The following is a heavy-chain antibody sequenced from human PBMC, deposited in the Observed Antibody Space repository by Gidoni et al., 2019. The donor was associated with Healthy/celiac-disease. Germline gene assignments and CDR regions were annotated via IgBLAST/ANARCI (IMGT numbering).Heavy chain of an antibody. CDR2: ISSSSSYI. CDR3: ARDRVTMVQGDFEH. CDR1: GFTFSSYS. Sequence: EVQLVESGGGLVKPGGSLRLSCAASGFTFSSYSMNWVRQAPGKGLEWVAAISSSSSYIYYADSVKGRFTISRDNAKNSLYLQINSLRAEDTAVYYCARDRVTMVQGDFEHWGQGTLVTVSS. J-gene: IGHJ1*01. D-gene: IGHD3-10*01. V-gene: IGHV3-21*01.